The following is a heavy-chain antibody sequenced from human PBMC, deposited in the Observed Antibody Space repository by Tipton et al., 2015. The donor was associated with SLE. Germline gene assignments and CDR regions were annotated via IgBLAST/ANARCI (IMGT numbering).Heavy chain of an antibody. V-gene: IGHV4-39*01. CDR3: ARHAERWLHPGFDY. Sequence: TLSLTCTVSGGSIRSSSYYWGWFRQPPGKGLEWIGTIYYSGRTYYNPSLKSRVTISVDTSKNQFSLKLSSVTAADTAVYYFARHAERWLHPGFDYWGQGTLVIVSS. D-gene: IGHD5-24*01. CDR1: GGSIRSSSYY. CDR2: IYYSGRT. J-gene: IGHJ4*02.